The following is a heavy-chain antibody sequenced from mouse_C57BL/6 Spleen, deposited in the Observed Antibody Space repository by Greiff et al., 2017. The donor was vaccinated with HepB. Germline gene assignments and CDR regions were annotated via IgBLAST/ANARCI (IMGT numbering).Heavy chain of an antibody. V-gene: IGHV5-6*01. CDR2: ISSGGSYT. CDR3: VTTDYFDY. J-gene: IGHJ2*01. Sequence: EVKLQESGGDLVKPGGSLKLSCAASGFTFSSYGMSWVRQTPDKRLEWVATISSGGSYTDYPDSVKGRFTITRDNAKNTLYLQMSSLESEDTAMYYCVTTDYFDYWGQGTTLTVSS. CDR1: GFTFSSYG. D-gene: IGHD2-1*01.